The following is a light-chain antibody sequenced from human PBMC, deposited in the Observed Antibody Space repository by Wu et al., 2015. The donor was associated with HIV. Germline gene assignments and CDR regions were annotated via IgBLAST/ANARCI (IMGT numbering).Light chain of an antibody. CDR2: AVS. CDR1: QTIRGN. CDR3: QQYDNWPPIT. J-gene: IGKJ5*01. V-gene: IGKV3-15*01. Sequence: ILMTQFPATLSVSPGESATLFCKAGQTIRGNLAWYQQKPGQAPRLLIYAVSARATGVPARFSGSGSETEFSLTISSLQSEDSGIYYCQQYDNWPPITFGQGTRLEI.